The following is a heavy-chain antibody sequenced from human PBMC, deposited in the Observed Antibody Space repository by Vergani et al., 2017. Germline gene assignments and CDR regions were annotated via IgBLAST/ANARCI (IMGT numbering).Heavy chain of an antibody. D-gene: IGHD3-10*01. V-gene: IGHV3-30*02. J-gene: IGHJ5*02. CDR2: IRYDGSNK. Sequence: QVQLVESGGGVVQPGGSLTLSCAASGFTFSSYGMHWVRQAPGKGLEWVAFIRYDGSNKYYADSVKGRFTISRDNSKNTLYLQMNSLRAEDTAVYYCARDAMXRGVIISSGNWFDPWGQGTLVTVSS. CDR3: ARDAMXRGVIISSGNWFDP. CDR1: GFTFSSYG.